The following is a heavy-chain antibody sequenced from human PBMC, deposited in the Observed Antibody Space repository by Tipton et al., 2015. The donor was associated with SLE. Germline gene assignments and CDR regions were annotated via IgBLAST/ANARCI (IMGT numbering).Heavy chain of an antibody. J-gene: IGHJ2*01. Sequence: TLSLTCSVSGDSLSSNNYYWGWIRQSPAQGLEWIGTIHYAGGTYYKPSLRSRLTISVDTSENHFSLNLNSVTAADTAVYFCARQRGYYDGTPFPPWNFDLWGRGTQVTVSS. CDR1: GDSLSSNNYY. D-gene: IGHD3-16*01. CDR3: ARQRGYYDGTPFPPWNFDL. V-gene: IGHV4-39*07. CDR2: IHYAGGT.